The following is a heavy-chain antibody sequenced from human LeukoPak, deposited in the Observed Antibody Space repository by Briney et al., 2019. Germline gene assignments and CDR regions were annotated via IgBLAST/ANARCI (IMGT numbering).Heavy chain of an antibody. CDR2: ISHSGTT. CDR3: ARWDDSAWAFGN. J-gene: IGHJ4*02. Sequence: SGTLSLTCIVSGGSISSYSWNWIRQSPGKGLEWAGYISHSGTTSYNSSLKSRVTISVDTSKNQLSLKLTSVTAADTAVYYCARWDDSAWAFGNWGPGTLVTVSS. V-gene: IGHV4-59*08. CDR1: GGSISSYS. D-gene: IGHD6-19*01.